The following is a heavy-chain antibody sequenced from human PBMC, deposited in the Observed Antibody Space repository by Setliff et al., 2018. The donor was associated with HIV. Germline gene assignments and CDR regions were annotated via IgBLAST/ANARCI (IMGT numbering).Heavy chain of an antibody. CDR1: GGSISNFY. D-gene: IGHD3-22*01. V-gene: IGHV4-4*07. J-gene: IGHJ4*02. Sequence: LSLTCSVSGGSISNFYWSWIRQPPGKRLEWVGHIYSTGDTNYNPSLKSRVTLSADTSKNQLSLSLTSVTAADTAVYYCAKVRLTMIMMVDYFDQWGQGTLVTVSS. CDR3: AKVRLTMIMMVDYFDQ. CDR2: IYSTGDT.